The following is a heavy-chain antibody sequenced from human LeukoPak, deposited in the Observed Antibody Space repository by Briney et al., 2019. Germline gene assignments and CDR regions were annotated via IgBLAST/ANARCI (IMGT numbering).Heavy chain of an antibody. CDR1: GFTFDDYA. J-gene: IGHJ4*02. D-gene: IGHD5-24*01. CDR3: ARDRRVGDGYNSADY. V-gene: IGHV3-9*01. Sequence: AGGSLRLSCAASGFTFDDYAMHWVRQAPGKGLEWVSGISWNSGSIGYADSVKGRFTVSRDNAKNSLYLQMNSLRAEDTAVYYCARDRRVGDGYNSADYWGQGTLVTVSS. CDR2: ISWNSGSI.